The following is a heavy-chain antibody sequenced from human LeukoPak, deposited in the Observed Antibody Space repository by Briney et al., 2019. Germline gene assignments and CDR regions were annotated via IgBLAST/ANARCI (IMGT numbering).Heavy chain of an antibody. V-gene: IGHV1-69*01. CDR3: ARVRAAAGTAVEGSDY. CDR2: IIPILGTA. J-gene: IGHJ4*02. D-gene: IGHD6-13*01. Sequence: SVKVSCTASGGTFSSYAISWVRQAPGQGLEWMGGIIPILGTANYAQKFQGRVTITADESTSTAYMELSSLRSEDTAVYYCARVRAAAGTAVEGSDYWGQGTLVTVSS. CDR1: GGTFSSYA.